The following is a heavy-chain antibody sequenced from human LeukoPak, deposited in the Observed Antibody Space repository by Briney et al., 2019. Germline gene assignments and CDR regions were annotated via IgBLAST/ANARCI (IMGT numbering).Heavy chain of an antibody. D-gene: IGHD6-13*01. CDR3: ARGAAGHFDY. CDR1: GGSVSSDSYY. V-gene: IGHV4-61*02. Sequence: SETLSLTCTVSGGSVSSDSYYWSWIRQPAGKGLEWIGRIYTSGSTNYNPSLKSRVTMSVDTSKNQFSLKLSSVTAADTAVYYCARGAAGHFDYWGQGTLVTVSS. J-gene: IGHJ4*02. CDR2: IYTSGST.